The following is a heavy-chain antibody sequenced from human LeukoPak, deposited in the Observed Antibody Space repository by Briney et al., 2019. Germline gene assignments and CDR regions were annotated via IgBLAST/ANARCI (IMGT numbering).Heavy chain of an antibody. D-gene: IGHD3-10*02. Sequence: KTGGSLRLSCAASGFTFSDYYMSWIRQAPGKGLEWLSCISTTSSTIYYADSVKGRFTISRDNAKNSLYLQMNSLRAEDTAVYYCAELGITMIGGAWGKGTTVTISS. CDR2: ISTTSSTI. CDR3: AELGITMIGGA. CDR1: GFTFSDYY. J-gene: IGHJ6*04. V-gene: IGHV3-11*04.